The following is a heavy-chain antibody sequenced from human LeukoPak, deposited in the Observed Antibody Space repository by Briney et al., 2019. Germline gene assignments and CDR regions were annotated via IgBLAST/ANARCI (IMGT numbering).Heavy chain of an antibody. CDR1: GFTFTSYG. CDR3: ARVVGATFWYFDL. J-gene: IGHJ2*01. Sequence: GGTLKLSCAASGFTFTSYGMSWFRQAPGKGLEWVSSITYSGGNTYYADSVKGRFTISRDNAKNSLYLQMNSLRAEDTAVYYCARVVGATFWYFDLWGRGTLVTVSS. D-gene: IGHD1-26*01. CDR2: ITYSGGNT. V-gene: IGHV3-21*01.